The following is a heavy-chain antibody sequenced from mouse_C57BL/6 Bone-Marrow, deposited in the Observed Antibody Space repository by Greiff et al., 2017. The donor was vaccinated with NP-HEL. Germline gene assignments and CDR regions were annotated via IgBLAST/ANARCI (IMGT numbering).Heavy chain of an antibody. CDR2: ISSGGDYI. CDR3: TREGYGNCLGYAMDY. CDR1: GFTFSSYA. J-gene: IGHJ4*01. V-gene: IGHV5-9-1*02. D-gene: IGHD2-1*01. Sequence: EVMLVESGEGLVKPGGSLKLSCAASGFTFSSYAMSWVRQTPEKRLEWVAYISSGGDYIYYADTVKGRFTISRDNARNTLYLQMSILKSEDTAMYYCTREGYGNCLGYAMDYWGQGTSVTVSS.